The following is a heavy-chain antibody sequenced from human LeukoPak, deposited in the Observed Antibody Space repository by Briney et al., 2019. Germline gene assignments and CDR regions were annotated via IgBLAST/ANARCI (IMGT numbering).Heavy chain of an antibody. CDR2: ISASGGTT. D-gene: IGHD2-2*01. CDR1: GFTFSMYA. CDR3: ARGYCSSTSCYPDY. Sequence: GGSLRLSCAASGFTFSMYAMTWVRQAPGKGLKWVSSISASGGTTYYADSVKGRFTISRDNSKKTLYLQMDSLRAEDTAVYYCARGYCSSTSCYPDYWGQGTLVTVSS. V-gene: IGHV3-23*01. J-gene: IGHJ4*02.